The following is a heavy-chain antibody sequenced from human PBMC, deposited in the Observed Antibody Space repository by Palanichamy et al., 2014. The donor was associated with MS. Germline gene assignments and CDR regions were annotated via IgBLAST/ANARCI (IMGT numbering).Heavy chain of an antibody. Sequence: QVQPQESGPGLVKPSQTLSLTCTVSGGSISSGDYYWSWIRQPPGKGLEWIGYIYYSGSTYYNPSLKSRVTISVDTSKNQFSLKLSSATAADTAVYYCARDRCGSSTSCYTHNWFDPWGQGTLVTVSS. CDR3: ARDRCGSSTSCYTHNWFDP. J-gene: IGHJ5*02. V-gene: IGHV4-30-4*01. CDR2: IYYSGST. D-gene: IGHD2-2*02. CDR1: GGSISSGDYY.